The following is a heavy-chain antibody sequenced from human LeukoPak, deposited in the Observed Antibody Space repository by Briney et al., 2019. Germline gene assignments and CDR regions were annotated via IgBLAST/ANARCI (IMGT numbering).Heavy chain of an antibody. CDR1: GFTVSSNY. CDR2: IYSGGST. CDR3: AKQLGYCSDGSCYFPY. Sequence: GGSLRLSCAASGFTVSSNYMSWVRQAPGKGLEWVSVIYSGGSTYYADAVQGRFTISRDNSKSALCLQMNSLRAEDTAVYYCAKQLGYCSDGSCYFPYWGQGTLVTVSS. V-gene: IGHV3-53*01. J-gene: IGHJ4*02. D-gene: IGHD2-15*01.